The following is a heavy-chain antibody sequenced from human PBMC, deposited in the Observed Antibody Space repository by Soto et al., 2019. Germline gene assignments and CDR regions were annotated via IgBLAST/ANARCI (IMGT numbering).Heavy chain of an antibody. CDR3: ARGLGYNWNYDGSCWFDP. V-gene: IGHV3-7*01. CDR2: IKQDGSEK. J-gene: IGHJ5*02. D-gene: IGHD1-7*01. Sequence: EVQLVESGGGLVQPGGSLRLSCAASGFTFSSYWMSWVRQAPGKGLEWVANIKQDGSEKYYVDSVKGRFTISRDNAKNSLYLQMNSRRAEDTAVYYCARGLGYNWNYDGSCWFDPWGQGTLVTVSS. CDR1: GFTFSSYW.